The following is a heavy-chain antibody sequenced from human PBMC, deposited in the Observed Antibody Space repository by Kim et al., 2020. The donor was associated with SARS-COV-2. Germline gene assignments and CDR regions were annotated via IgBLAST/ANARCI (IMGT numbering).Heavy chain of an antibody. J-gene: IGHJ3*02. CDR2: IYYSGST. Sequence: SETLSLTCTVSGGSISSVGYYWSWIRQHPGKGLEWIGYIYYSGSTYYNPSLKSRVTISVDTSKNQFSLKLSSVTAADTAVYYCARARKQQGVIDAFDIWGQGTMVTVSS. CDR1: GGSISSVGYY. D-gene: IGHD6-13*01. CDR3: ARARKQQGVIDAFDI. V-gene: IGHV4-31*03.